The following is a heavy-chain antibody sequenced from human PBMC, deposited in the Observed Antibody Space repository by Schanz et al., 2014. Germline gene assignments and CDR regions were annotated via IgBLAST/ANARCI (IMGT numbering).Heavy chain of an antibody. J-gene: IGHJ6*02. CDR1: GGTFSSYT. Sequence: QVQLVQSEAEVKKPGSSVKVSCKASGGTFSSYTISWVRQAPGQGLEWMGRIIPILGIANYAQNFQGRVTFTADKSTSTAYMELSSLKSEDTAVYYCARGPSQGYSYGHNIGAYYYGMDVWGQGTTVTVSS. V-gene: IGHV1-69*02. CDR3: ARGPSQGYSYGHNIGAYYYGMDV. CDR2: IIPILGIA. D-gene: IGHD5-18*01.